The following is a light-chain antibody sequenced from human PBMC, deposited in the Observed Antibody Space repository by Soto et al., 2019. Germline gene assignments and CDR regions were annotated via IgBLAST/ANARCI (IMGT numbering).Light chain of an antibody. CDR1: RSDVGDYDY. Sequence: QSVLTQPASVSGSPGQSITISCTGTRSDVGDYDYVSWYQQYAGKAPKMMIYEVSNRPSGVSNRFSGSKSGNTASLTISGLQAEDEADYYCSSYRSSNTLLFGGGTQLTVL. V-gene: IGLV2-14*01. J-gene: IGLJ2*01. CDR3: SSYRSSNTLL. CDR2: EVS.